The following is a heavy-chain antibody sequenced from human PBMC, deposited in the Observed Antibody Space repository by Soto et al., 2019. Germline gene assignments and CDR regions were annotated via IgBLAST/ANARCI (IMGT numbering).Heavy chain of an antibody. Sequence: PSETQSLTCTVSGGSINNYDWNRIRQPPGKGLEWIGYIYYSGSTNYNPSLKSRVTISVDTSKNQFSLKLSSVTAADTAVYYCARDSGSYFDYWGRGTLVTSPQ. V-gene: IGHV4-59*01. J-gene: IGHJ4*02. CDR3: ARDSGSYFDY. CDR2: IYYSGST. D-gene: IGHD1-26*01. CDR1: GGSINNYD.